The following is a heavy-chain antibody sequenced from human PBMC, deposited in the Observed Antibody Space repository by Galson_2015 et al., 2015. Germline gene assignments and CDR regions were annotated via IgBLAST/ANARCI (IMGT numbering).Heavy chain of an antibody. V-gene: IGHV3-23*01. J-gene: IGHJ3*02. CDR2: VTASGTNT. CDR3: ATSNDAFEI. CDR1: GFTFSGYA. Sequence: SLRLSCAASGFTFSGYAINWVRQAPGKGLEWVSSVTASGTNTYYAGSVKGRFTISRDTFKNTVYLQMNSLGAEDMAIYYCATSNDAFEIWGQGTMVTVSS.